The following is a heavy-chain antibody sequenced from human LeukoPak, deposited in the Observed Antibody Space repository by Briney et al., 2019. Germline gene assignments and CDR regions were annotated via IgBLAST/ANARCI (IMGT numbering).Heavy chain of an antibody. J-gene: IGHJ4*02. CDR3: ARASSVPYYDILTGYHAGSYFDY. CDR2: INPNSGGT. CDR1: GYTFTGYY. V-gene: IGHV1-2*02. Sequence: ASVKVSCKASGYTFTGYYMHWVRQAPGQGLEWMGWINPNSGGTNYAQKFQGRVTMTRDTSISTAYMELSRLRSDDTAVYYCARASSVPYYDILTGYHAGSYFDYWGQGTLVTVSS. D-gene: IGHD3-9*01.